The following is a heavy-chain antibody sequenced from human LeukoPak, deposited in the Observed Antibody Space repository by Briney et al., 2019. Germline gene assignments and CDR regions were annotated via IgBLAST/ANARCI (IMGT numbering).Heavy chain of an antibody. CDR1: GYTFSGYH. V-gene: IGHV1-2*02. CDR3: ARVIWASEVTNLALGY. CDR2: IFPNSGGT. J-gene: IGHJ4*02. Sequence: ASVKVSCKTSGYTFSGYHMHWVRQAPGQGLEWMGWIFPNSGGTNYAQKFQGRVTMTTDMSISTAYMELSRLRSDDTAVYYCARVIWASEVTNLALGYWGQGTLVTVSS. D-gene: IGHD2-21*02.